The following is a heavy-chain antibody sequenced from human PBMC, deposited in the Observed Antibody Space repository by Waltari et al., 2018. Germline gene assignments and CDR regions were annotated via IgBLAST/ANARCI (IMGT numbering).Heavy chain of an antibody. V-gene: IGHV1-69*13. Sequence: QVQLVQSGAEVKKPGSSVKVSCKASGGTFSSYAISWVRQAPGQGLEWMGGIIPIFGTANYEQKFQGRVTITADESTSTAYMELSSLRSEDTAVYYCARDRKVGATTLHWFDPWGQGTLVTVSS. CDR1: GGTFSSYA. CDR2: IIPIFGTA. D-gene: IGHD1-26*01. CDR3: ARDRKVGATTLHWFDP. J-gene: IGHJ5*02.